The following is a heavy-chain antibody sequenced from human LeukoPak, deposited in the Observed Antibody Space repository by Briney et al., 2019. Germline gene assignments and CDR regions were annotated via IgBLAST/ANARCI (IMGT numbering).Heavy chain of an antibody. D-gene: IGHD3-10*01. V-gene: IGHV4-34*01. J-gene: IGHJ4*02. CDR3: ARNRVVRVYYGSGSYYKPDY. CDR1: GGSFSGYY. Sequence: PSETLSLTSAVYGGSFSGYYWSWIRQPPGKGLEWIGEINHSGSTNYNPSLKSRVTISVDTSKNQFSLKLSSVTAADTAVYYCARNRVVRVYYGSGSYYKPDYWGQGTLVTVSS. CDR2: INHSGST.